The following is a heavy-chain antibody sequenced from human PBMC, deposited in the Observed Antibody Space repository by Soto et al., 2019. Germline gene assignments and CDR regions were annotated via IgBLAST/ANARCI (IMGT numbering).Heavy chain of an antibody. D-gene: IGHD3-22*01. CDR3: ARSQGGSGYYFDY. CDR1: GFTFSSYA. V-gene: IGHV3-30-3*01. Sequence: QVQLVESRGGVVQPGRSLRLSCAASGFTFSSYAMHWVRQAPGKGLEWVAVISYDGSKKYYADSVKGRFTISRDNSKNTLYLQMNSLRAEDTAVYYCARSQGGSGYYFDYWGQGTLVTVSS. J-gene: IGHJ4*02. CDR2: ISYDGSKK.